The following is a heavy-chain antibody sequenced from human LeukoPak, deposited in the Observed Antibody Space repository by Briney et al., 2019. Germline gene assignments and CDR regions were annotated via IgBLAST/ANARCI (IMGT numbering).Heavy chain of an antibody. V-gene: IGHV4-39*01. D-gene: IGHD2-2*01. CDR1: RGSISSSSYY. CDR3: ARQVCSSISCYVDY. Sequence: SETLSLTCTVSRGSISSSSYYWAWIRQPPGKGLEWIGMIYHSGSTYYNPSLKSRVTISVDTSKNQFSLKLSSVTAADTAVYYCARQVCSSISCYVDYWGQRTLVSLSS. J-gene: IGHJ4*02. CDR2: IYHSGST.